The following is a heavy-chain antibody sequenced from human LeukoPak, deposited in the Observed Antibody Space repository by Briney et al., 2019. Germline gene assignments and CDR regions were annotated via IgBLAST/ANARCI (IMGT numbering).Heavy chain of an antibody. CDR1: GGSISSGGYY. V-gene: IGHV4-31*03. J-gene: IGHJ4*02. Sequence: SETLSLTCTVSGGSISSGGYYWSWIRQHPGKGLEWIGYIYYSGSTYYNPSLKSRVTISVDTSKNQFSLKLSSVTAADTAVYYCARPNPGIAAAGLCYWGQGTLVTVSS. CDR3: ARPNPGIAAAGLCY. D-gene: IGHD6-13*01. CDR2: IYYSGST.